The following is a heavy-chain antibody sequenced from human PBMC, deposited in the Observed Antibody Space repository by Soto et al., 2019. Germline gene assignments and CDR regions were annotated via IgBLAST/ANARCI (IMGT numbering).Heavy chain of an antibody. D-gene: IGHD4-17*01. Sequence: PGESLKISCXGSGYSFTSYWISWVRQMPGKGLEWMGRIDPSDSYTNYSPSFQGHVTISADKSISTAYLQWSSLKASDTAMYYCARPAADTVPTTYYYGMDVWGQGTTVTVSS. V-gene: IGHV5-10-1*01. CDR2: IDPSDSYT. CDR3: ARPAADTVPTTYYYGMDV. J-gene: IGHJ6*02. CDR1: GYSFTSYW.